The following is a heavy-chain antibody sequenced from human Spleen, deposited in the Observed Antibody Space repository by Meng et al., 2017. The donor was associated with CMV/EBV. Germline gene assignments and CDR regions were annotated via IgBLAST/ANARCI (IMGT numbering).Heavy chain of an antibody. CDR3: ARVGYRSSWYVDY. CDR2: INHSGST. Sequence: SETLSLTCAVYGGSFSAYYWSWIRQPPGKGLEWIGEINHSGSTNYNPSLKSRVTISVDTSKNQFSLKLSSVTAADTAVYYCARVGYRSSWYVDYWGQGTLVTVSS. CDR1: GGSFSAYY. D-gene: IGHD6-13*01. V-gene: IGHV4-34*01. J-gene: IGHJ4*02.